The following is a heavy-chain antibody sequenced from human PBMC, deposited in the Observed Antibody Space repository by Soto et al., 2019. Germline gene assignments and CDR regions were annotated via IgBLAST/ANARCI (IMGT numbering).Heavy chain of an antibody. CDR3: ARDHKAGTAPYYYMDV. D-gene: IGHD1-1*01. CDR1: GYTYTIYV. V-gene: IGHV1-18*01. J-gene: IGHJ6*03. Sequence: SAVKVSCKSSGYTYTIYVISCVRQAPGQGLEWMGWISAYNGNTKYSQKFQGRVTITRDTSASTACMELSSLRSEDTAVYYCARDHKAGTAPYYYMDVWGQGTMVTVSS. CDR2: ISAYNGNT.